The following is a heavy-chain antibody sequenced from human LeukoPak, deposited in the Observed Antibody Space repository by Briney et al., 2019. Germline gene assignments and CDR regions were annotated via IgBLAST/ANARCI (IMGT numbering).Heavy chain of an antibody. V-gene: IGHV3-7*03. J-gene: IGHJ4*02. CDR3: ATGAGCGY. Sequence: GGSLRLSCAASGFTFSSYWMTWVRQAPGKGLEWVANIKQDGSERNYVDSVKGRFTISRDNAKNSLYLQMNTLRDEDSAVYYCATGAGCGYWGQGTLVTVSS. CDR1: GFTFSSYW. D-gene: IGHD6-19*01. CDR2: IKQDGSER.